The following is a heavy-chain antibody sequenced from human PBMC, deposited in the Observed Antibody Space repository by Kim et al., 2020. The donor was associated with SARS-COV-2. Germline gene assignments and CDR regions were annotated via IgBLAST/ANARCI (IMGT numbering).Heavy chain of an antibody. V-gene: IGHV4-31*03. J-gene: IGHJ5*02. Sequence: SETLSLTCTVSGGSISSGGYYWSWIRQHPGKGLEWIGYIYYSGSTYYNPSLKSRVTISVDTSKNQFSLKLSSVTAADTAVYYCARGGSGSYYNIPPVWFDPWGQGTLVTVSS. CDR2: IYYSGST. CDR3: ARGGSGSYYNIPPVWFDP. D-gene: IGHD3-10*01. CDR1: GGSISSGGYY.